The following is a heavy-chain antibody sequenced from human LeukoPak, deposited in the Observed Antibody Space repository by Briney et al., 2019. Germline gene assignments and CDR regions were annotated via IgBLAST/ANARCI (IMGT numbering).Heavy chain of an antibody. V-gene: IGHV4-34*01. D-gene: IGHD2-2*01. J-gene: IGHJ5*02. CDR3: APQIYCSSTSCPNWFDP. Sequence: SETLSLTCAVYGGSFGGYYWSWIRQPPGKGLEWIGEINHSGSTNYNPSLKSRVTISVDTSKNQFSLKLSSVTAADTAVYYCAPQIYCSSTSCPNWFDPWGQGTLVTVSS. CDR2: INHSGST. CDR1: GGSFGGYY.